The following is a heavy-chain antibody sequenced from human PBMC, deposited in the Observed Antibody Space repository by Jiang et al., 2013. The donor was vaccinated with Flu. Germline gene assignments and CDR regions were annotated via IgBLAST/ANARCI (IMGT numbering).Heavy chain of an antibody. V-gene: IGHV4-39*01. CDR2: IYYSGST. CDR3: ARRVIVVVMTANWYFDL. CDR1: GGSISSSSYY. Sequence: GLVKPSETLSLTCTVSGGSISSSSYYWGWIRQPPGKGLEWIGSIYYSGSTYYNPSLKSRVTISVDTSKNQFSLKLSSVTAADTAVYYCARRVIVVVMTANWYFDLWGRGTLVTVSS. J-gene: IGHJ2*01. D-gene: IGHD3-22*01.